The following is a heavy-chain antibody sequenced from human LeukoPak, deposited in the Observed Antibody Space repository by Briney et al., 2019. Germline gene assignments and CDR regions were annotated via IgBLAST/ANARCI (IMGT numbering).Heavy chain of an antibody. CDR2: IIPIFGTA. CDR1: GGTFSSYA. Sequence: SVKVSCKASGGTFSSYAISWVRQAPGQGLEWTGGIIPIFGTANYAQKFQGRVTITADESTSTAYMELSSLRSEDTAVYHCARFLGVDLYYFDYWGQGTLVTVSS. CDR3: ARFLGVDLYYFDY. J-gene: IGHJ4*02. V-gene: IGHV1-69*13. D-gene: IGHD3-16*01.